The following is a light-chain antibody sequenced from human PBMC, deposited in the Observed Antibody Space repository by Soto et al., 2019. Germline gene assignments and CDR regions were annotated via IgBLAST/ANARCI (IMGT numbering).Light chain of an antibody. V-gene: IGKV3-20*01. CDR2: GAS. CDR3: QQCDSSPRT. Sequence: ENVLTQSPGTLSLSPGERATLSCRASQSVSSNFLAWYQQKPGQAPRLLIYGASNRATGIPDRFSGSGSGTDFTLTISRLEPEDFAVYYCQQCDSSPRTFGQGTKVDIK. J-gene: IGKJ1*01. CDR1: QSVSSNF.